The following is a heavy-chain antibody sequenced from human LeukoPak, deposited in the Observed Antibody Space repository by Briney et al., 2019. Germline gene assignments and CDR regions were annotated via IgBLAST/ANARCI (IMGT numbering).Heavy chain of an antibody. V-gene: IGHV3-74*01. CDR1: GFTFSNYW. CDR3: IRDFRSADL. CDR2: IYVDGRTT. Sequence: GGSLRLSCVASGFTFSNYWMHWVRQPPGKGLVWVSRIYVDGRTTNYADSVKGRFTISRDNAKNTVYLEMNSLSVEDTATYYCIRDFRSADLWGQGALVTVTS. J-gene: IGHJ5*02.